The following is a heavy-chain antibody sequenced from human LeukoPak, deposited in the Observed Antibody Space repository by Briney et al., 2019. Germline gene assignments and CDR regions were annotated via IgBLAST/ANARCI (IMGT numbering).Heavy chain of an antibody. D-gene: IGHD3-3*01. CDR2: IYYTGST. CDR1: GGSISSYY. V-gene: IGHV4-59*01. CDR3: ARDVNDFWSGYYYY. Sequence: PSETLSLTCTVSGGSISSYYWSWIRQPPGKGLEWIGYIYYTGSTNYNPSLKSRVTISVDTSKNQFSLKMSSVTAADTAVYYCARDVNDFWSGYYYYWGQGTLVTVSS. J-gene: IGHJ4*02.